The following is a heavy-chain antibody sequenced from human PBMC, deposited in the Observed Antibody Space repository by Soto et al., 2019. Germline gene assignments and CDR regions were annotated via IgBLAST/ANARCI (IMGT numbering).Heavy chain of an antibody. CDR1: GYTFTSYA. Sequence: ASVKVSCKASGYTFTSYAMHWVRQAPGQRLEWMGWINAGNGNTKYSQKFQGRVTITRDTSASTAYMELSSLRSEDTAVYYCARGALGYCTNGVCYTGREYYGMDVWGQGTKVTVSS. D-gene: IGHD2-8*01. J-gene: IGHJ6*02. CDR2: INAGNGNT. V-gene: IGHV1-3*01. CDR3: ARGALGYCTNGVCYTGREYYGMDV.